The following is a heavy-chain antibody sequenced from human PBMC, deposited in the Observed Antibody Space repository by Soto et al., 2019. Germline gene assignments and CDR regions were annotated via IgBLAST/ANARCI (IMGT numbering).Heavy chain of an antibody. CDR1: GGTFSRDA. D-gene: IGHD1-26*01. J-gene: IGHJ4*02. Sequence: SVKVSCKASGGTFSRDAISWVRQVPGQGLEWMGGIIPIFGTVNYAQKFQGRVTISADESTSTAYMELSSLRSEDTAVYYCARVSKEYPGAPFDYWGQGTLVSLL. CDR3: ARVSKEYPGAPFDY. CDR2: IIPIFGTV. V-gene: IGHV1-69*13.